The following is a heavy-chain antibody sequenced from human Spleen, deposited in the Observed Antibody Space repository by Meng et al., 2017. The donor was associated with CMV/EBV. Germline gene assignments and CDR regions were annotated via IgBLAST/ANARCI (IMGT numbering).Heavy chain of an antibody. Sequence: SETLSLTCTVSGGSISSSSYYWGWIRQPPGKGLEWIGSIYYSGSTYYNPSLKSRVTISVDTSKNQFSLKLSSVTAADTAVYYCARGPAYCGGDCYGYWGQGTLVTVSS. V-gene: IGHV4-39*07. CDR2: IYYSGST. J-gene: IGHJ4*02. CDR1: GGSISSSSYY. CDR3: ARGPAYCGGDCYGY. D-gene: IGHD2-21*01.